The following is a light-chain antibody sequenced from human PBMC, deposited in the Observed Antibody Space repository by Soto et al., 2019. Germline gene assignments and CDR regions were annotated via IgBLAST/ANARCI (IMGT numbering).Light chain of an antibody. CDR1: QSISSW. V-gene: IGKV1-5*01. CDR3: QQYNSYSQ. Sequence: DIQMTQSPSTLSASVGDRVTITCRASQSISSWLAWYQQKPGKAPKVLIFDASSLESGVPSRFSGSGSATEFTLTISSLQPDDFATYYCQQYNSYSQFGQGTKVDIK. CDR2: DAS. J-gene: IGKJ1*01.